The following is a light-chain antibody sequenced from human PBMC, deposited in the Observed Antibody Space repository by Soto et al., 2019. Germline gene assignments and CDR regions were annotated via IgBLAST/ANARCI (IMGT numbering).Light chain of an antibody. V-gene: IGKV1-39*01. Sequence: DIQMTQSPSSLSASVGDRVTITCRASQSINNYLNWYQQKPGKVPKLLIYAAFTLQCGVPLRFSGSGSGTDFSLTISGLQPEDFATYYCQQSYSTVGRTFGQGTKVEIK. CDR3: QQSYSTVGRT. J-gene: IGKJ1*01. CDR1: QSINNY. CDR2: AAF.